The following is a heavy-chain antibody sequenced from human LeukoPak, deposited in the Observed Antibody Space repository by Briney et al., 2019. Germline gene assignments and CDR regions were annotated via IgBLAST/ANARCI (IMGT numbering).Heavy chain of an antibody. CDR1: GYTFTGYY. J-gene: IGHJ6*03. Sequence: ASVKVSCKASGYTFTGYYMHWVRQAPGQGLEWMGWINPNSGGTNYAQKFQGRVTMTRDTSISTAYMELSRLRSDDTAVYYCARVIEGATWGYYYMDVWGKGTTVTISS. CDR3: ARVIEGATWGYYYMDV. V-gene: IGHV1-2*02. CDR2: INPNSGGT. D-gene: IGHD1-26*01.